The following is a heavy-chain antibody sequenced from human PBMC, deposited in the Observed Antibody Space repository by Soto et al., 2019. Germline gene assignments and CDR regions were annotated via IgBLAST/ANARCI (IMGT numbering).Heavy chain of an antibody. J-gene: IGHJ5*02. Sequence: GGSLRLSCAASGFSFSNYFMNGVRQATGKGLEWVSFIGGSGTTTYYADSVKGRFTISRDKSKNTLYLQMNSLRAEDTAVYYCAKDYMTTNVNWFDPWGQGTLVTVSS. CDR2: IGGSGTTT. CDR3: AKDYMTTNVNWFDP. D-gene: IGHD4-17*01. V-gene: IGHV3-23*01. CDR1: GFSFSNYF.